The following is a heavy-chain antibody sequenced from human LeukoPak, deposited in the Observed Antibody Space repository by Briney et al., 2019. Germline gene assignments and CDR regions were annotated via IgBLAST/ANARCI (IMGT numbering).Heavy chain of an antibody. Sequence: GGSLRVYCAATGFAFSDYNISWMGQDTLLWLPLLSYLSSTSSFTNYADSVKGRFTISRDNAKNSLYLQMNSLRAEDTAVYYCARGTAAGRREFNFDYWGQGTLVTVSS. J-gene: IGHJ4*02. D-gene: IGHD6-13*01. CDR1: GFAFSDYN. V-gene: IGHV3-11*05. CDR2: LSSTSSFT. CDR3: ARGTAAGRREFNFDY.